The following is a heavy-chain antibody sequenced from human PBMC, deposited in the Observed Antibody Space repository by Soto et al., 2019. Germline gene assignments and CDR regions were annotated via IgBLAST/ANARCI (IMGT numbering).Heavy chain of an antibody. D-gene: IGHD4-17*01. CDR1: GYTFTSYA. V-gene: IGHV1-3*01. Sequence: ASVKVSCKASGYTFTSYAMHWVRQAPGQRLEWMGWINAGNGNTKYSQKFQGRVTITRDTSASTAYMELNSLRAEDTAVYYCAKDPHGDLGRGSDSGGKGTWVPVS. CDR3: AKDPHGDLGRGSDS. CDR2: INAGNGNT. J-gene: IGHJ4*02.